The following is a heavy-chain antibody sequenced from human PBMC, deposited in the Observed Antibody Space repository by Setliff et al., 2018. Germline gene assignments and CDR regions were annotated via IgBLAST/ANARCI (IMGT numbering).Heavy chain of an antibody. V-gene: IGHV1-69*05. CDR1: GGTFSSYG. Sequence: VQVSCKASGGTFSSYGISWVRQAPGQGLEWMGGTIPIFVTTDYAQKFRGRVTIITDESTSTAFMQLSSLRSEDTAVYYCVREGVDSRSSTDYRYYMDVWGKGTTVTVSS. J-gene: IGHJ6*03. CDR3: VREGVDSRSSTDYRYYMDV. D-gene: IGHD3-22*01. CDR2: TIPIFVTT.